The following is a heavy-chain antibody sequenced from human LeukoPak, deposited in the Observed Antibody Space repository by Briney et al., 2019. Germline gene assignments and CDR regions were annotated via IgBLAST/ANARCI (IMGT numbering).Heavy chain of an antibody. V-gene: IGHV4-4*07. CDR1: GGSISSYY. CDR3: AREHSSSWYGSYYYFDY. Sequence: PSETLSLTCTVSGGSISSYYWSWIRQPAGKGLEWTGRIYTSGSTNYNPSLKSRVTMSVDTSKNQFSLKLSSVTAADTAVYYCAREHSSSWYGSYYYFDYWGQGTLVTVSS. D-gene: IGHD6-13*01. J-gene: IGHJ4*02. CDR2: IYTSGST.